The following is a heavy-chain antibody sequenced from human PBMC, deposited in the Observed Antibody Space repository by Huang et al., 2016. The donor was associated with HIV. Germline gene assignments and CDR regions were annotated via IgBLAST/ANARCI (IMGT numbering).Heavy chain of an antibody. CDR1: GFSFSYYA. Sequence: QVQLVESGGGVVQPGGSLRLSCAASGFSFSYYAMYWVRQAAGKGLEWVAFIRYDGNNKYYAGSVRGRFTISRDNSKNTLYLQMNSLRAEDTAVYYCAKDTYQTRDYFDYWGQGTLVTVSS. CDR3: AKDTYQTRDYFDY. V-gene: IGHV3-30*02. J-gene: IGHJ4*02. D-gene: IGHD2-21*01. CDR2: IRYDGNNK.